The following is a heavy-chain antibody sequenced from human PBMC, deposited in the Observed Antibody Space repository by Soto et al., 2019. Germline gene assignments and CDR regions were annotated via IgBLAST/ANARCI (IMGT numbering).Heavy chain of an antibody. D-gene: IGHD3-22*01. CDR3: AREVTMIRGIKNWFDS. CDR1: GDSVSSNNAV. J-gene: IGHJ5*01. CDR2: TFYRSEWYY. Sequence: QVQLQQSGPGLVKPSQTLSLTCAISGDSVSSNNAVWNWIRQSRSRGLEWLGRTFYRSEWYYDYAGSVRSRITVNPDTSKNQFSLQLNSVTPEDTAVYFCAREVTMIRGIKNWFDSWGQGTLVTVSS. V-gene: IGHV6-1*01.